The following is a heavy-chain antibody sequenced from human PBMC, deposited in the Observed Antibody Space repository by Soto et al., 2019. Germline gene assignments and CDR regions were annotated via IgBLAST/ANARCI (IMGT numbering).Heavy chain of an antibody. Sequence: ASVKVCCKASGYTFTGYYIHWVRQAPGQGLEWMGWINPNSGATNQAQKFQGRVTMARDTSISTAYMELSRLTSDDTAVYYCARDAVSTIGDFDYWGQGTLATVSS. V-gene: IGHV1-2*02. CDR1: GYTFTGYY. CDR3: ARDAVSTIGDFDY. CDR2: INPNSGAT. J-gene: IGHJ4*02. D-gene: IGHD5-12*01.